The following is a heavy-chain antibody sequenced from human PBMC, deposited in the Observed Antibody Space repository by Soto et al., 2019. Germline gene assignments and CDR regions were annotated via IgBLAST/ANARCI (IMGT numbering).Heavy chain of an antibody. CDR1: GFTFSSYA. Sequence: GGSLRLSCAASGFTFSSYAMHWVRQAPGKGLEWVAVISYDGSNKYYADSVKGRFTISRDNSKNTLYLQMNSLRAEDTAVYYCARVHIVATMAAFDIWGQGTMVTVSS. CDR2: ISYDGSNK. J-gene: IGHJ3*02. CDR3: ARVHIVATMAAFDI. V-gene: IGHV3-30-3*01. D-gene: IGHD5-12*01.